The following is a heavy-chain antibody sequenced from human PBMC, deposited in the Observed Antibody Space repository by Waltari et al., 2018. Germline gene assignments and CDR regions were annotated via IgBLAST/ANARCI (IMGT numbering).Heavy chain of an antibody. CDR1: GGSFSGYY. D-gene: IGHD6-13*01. CDR2: INHSGST. CDR3: ARAAYSSSSEDAFDI. V-gene: IGHV4-34*01. Sequence: QVQLQQWGAGLLKPSETLSLTCAVYGGSFSGYYWSWIRQPPGKGLEWIGEINHSGSTNYNPSLKSRVTISVDTSKNQFSLKLSSVTAADTAVYYCARAAYSSSSEDAFDIWGQGTMVTVSS. J-gene: IGHJ3*02.